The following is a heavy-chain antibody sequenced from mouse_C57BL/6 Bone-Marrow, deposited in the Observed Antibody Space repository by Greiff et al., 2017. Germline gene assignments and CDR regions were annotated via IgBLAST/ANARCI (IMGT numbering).Heavy chain of an antibody. J-gene: IGHJ2*01. CDR1: GYTFTNYW. CDR2: LYPGGGYT. D-gene: IGHD2-2*01. CDR3: ARLDGYAYFDY. Sequence: VQLQQSGAELVRPGTSVKMSCKASGYTFTNYWIGWAKQRPGHGLEWIGDLYPGGGYTNYNEKFKGKATLTADKSSSTAYMQFSSLTSEDSAIYYCARLDGYAYFDYWGQGTTLTVSS. V-gene: IGHV1-63*01.